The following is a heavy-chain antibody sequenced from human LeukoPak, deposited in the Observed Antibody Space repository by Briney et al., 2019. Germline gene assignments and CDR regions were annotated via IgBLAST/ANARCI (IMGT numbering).Heavy chain of an antibody. D-gene: IGHD2-15*01. Sequence: ASVKVSCKASGYTFTGYYMHWVRQAPGRGFEWMGWINPKSGGTNYAQKFQGRVTMTRDTSISTAYMELSRLRSDDTAVYYCARESRYCSGGSCYRGWNYYYYYMDVWGKGTTVTVSS. CDR1: GYTFTGYY. V-gene: IGHV1-2*02. CDR2: INPKSGGT. J-gene: IGHJ6*03. CDR3: ARESRYCSGGSCYRGWNYYYYYMDV.